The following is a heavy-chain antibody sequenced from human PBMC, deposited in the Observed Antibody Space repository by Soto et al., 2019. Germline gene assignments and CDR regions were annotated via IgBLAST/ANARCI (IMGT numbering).Heavy chain of an antibody. CDR3: ASTASDSSSSYYYGMDV. J-gene: IGHJ6*02. D-gene: IGHD6-6*01. CDR2: IYYSGST. Sequence: SETLSLTCTVSGGSISSGGYYWSWIRQHPGKGQEWIGYIYYSGSTYYNPSLKSRVTISVDTSKNQFSLKLSSVTAADTAVYYCASTASDSSSSYYYGMDVWGQGTTVTVSS. V-gene: IGHV4-31*03. CDR1: GGSISSGGYY.